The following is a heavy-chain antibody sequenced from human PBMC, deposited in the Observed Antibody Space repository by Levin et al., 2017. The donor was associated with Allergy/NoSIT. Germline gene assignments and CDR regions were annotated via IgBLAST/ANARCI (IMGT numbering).Heavy chain of an antibody. D-gene: IGHD2-2*01. Sequence: GESLKISCAASGFTFSSYGMHWVRQAPGKGLEWVAVISYDGSNKYYADSVKGRFTISRDNSKNTLYLQMNSLRAEDTAVYYCAKGRYCSSTSCYAYYYYGMDVWGQGTTVTVSS. CDR3: AKGRYCSSTSCYAYYYYGMDV. J-gene: IGHJ6*02. CDR1: GFTFSSYG. V-gene: IGHV3-30*18. CDR2: ISYDGSNK.